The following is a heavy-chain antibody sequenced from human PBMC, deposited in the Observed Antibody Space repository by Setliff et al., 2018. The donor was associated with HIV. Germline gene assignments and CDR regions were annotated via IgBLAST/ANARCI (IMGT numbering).Heavy chain of an antibody. CDR2: IHTSGST. CDR1: GDSMSGYY. J-gene: IGHJ4*02. D-gene: IGHD7-27*01. Sequence: SETLSLTCAVSGDSMSGYYWRWIRQSPGKKLEWIGYIHTSGSTNYNPSLKSRVTISLDTSNDRFSLRLSSVTAADTAVYYCARAPTGELDFWGQGTLVTVSS. V-gene: IGHV4-4*08. CDR3: ARAPTGELDF.